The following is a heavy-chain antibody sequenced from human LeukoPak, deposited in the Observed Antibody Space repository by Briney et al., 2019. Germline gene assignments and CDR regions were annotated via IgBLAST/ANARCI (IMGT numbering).Heavy chain of an antibody. CDR3: ARYYSLYYYMDV. CDR2: IYYSGST. J-gene: IGHJ6*03. V-gene: IGHV4-30-4*08. D-gene: IGHD3-10*01. CDR1: GGSLSSGDYY. Sequence: SETLSLTCTVSGGSLSSGDYYWSWIRQPPGKGLEWIGYIYYSGSTYYNPSLKSRVTISVDTSKNQFSLKLSSVTAADTAVYYCARYYSLYYYMDVWGKGTTVTVSS.